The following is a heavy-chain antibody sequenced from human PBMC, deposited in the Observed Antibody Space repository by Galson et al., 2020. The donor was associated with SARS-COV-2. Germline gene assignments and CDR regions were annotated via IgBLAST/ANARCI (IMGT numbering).Heavy chain of an antibody. CDR1: GLILSDYY. CDR3: AGSHKNFWYNFDN. CDR2: ISPSSDYT. J-gene: IGHJ4*02. D-gene: IGHD6-13*01. Sequence: KIGESLKISCTASGLILSDYYMTWIRQAPGKGLEWISYISPSSDYTNYADSVRGRFTISRDNTKTSLFLHMDSLRAEDTAVYYCAGSHKNFWYNFDNWGQGALVTVSS. V-gene: IGHV3-11*03.